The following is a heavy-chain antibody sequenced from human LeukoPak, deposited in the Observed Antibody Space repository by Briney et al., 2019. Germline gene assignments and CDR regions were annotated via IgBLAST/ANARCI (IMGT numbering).Heavy chain of an antibody. CDR1: GFTFSSYG. Sequence: GGSLRLSCAASGFTFSSYGMHWVRQAPGKGLEWVAFIRYDGSNKYYADSVKGRFTISRDNSKNTLYLQMNSLRAEDTAVYYCAKLGPQDYDYVWGSYRTHFDYWGQGTLVTVSS. V-gene: IGHV3-30*02. CDR2: IRYDGSNK. CDR3: AKLGPQDYDYVWGSYRTHFDY. J-gene: IGHJ4*02. D-gene: IGHD3-16*02.